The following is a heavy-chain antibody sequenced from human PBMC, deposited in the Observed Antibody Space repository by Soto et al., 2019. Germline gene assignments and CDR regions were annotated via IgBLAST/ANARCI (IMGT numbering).Heavy chain of an antibody. V-gene: IGHV3-30*12. Sequence: PGGSLRLSCSASGVTFSSYGMHWVRQAPGKGLEWVAVMYYDGSNEYYADSVKGRFTISRDNSKNTLYLQMNSLRAEDTAVYYCARDSFSLDYWGQGTLVTVSS. CDR2: MYYDGSNE. J-gene: IGHJ4*02. CDR3: ARDSFSLDY. CDR1: GVTFSSYG. D-gene: IGHD3-16*01.